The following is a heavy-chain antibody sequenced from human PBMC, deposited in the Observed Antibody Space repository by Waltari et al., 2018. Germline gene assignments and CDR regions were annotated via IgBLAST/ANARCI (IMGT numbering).Heavy chain of an antibody. J-gene: IGHJ4*02. CDR1: GYTFTSYD. V-gene: IGHV1-8*01. Sequence: QVQLVQSGAEVQKHGASVKVSCKASGYTFTSYDVNWVRQDTGQGLEWMGWMNPNSGNTGYAQKFQGRVTMTRNTSISTAYMELSSLRSEDTAVYYCARESEAAANDYWGQGTLVTVSS. CDR3: ARESEAAANDY. D-gene: IGHD6-13*01. CDR2: MNPNSGNT.